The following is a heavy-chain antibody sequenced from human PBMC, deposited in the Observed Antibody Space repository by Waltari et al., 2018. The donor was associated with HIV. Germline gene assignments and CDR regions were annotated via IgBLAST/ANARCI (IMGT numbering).Heavy chain of an antibody. D-gene: IGHD6-19*01. Sequence: QVQLVQSGAEVKKPGASVKVSCKASGYTFTGYYMHWVRQAPGQGLEWLGRINPNSGGTNYAQKFQGRVTMTRDTSISTAYMELSRLRSDDTAVYYCARQNSSGWYQDAFDIWGQGTMVTVSS. CDR1: GYTFTGYY. J-gene: IGHJ3*02. CDR3: ARQNSSGWYQDAFDI. V-gene: IGHV1-2*06. CDR2: INPNSGGT.